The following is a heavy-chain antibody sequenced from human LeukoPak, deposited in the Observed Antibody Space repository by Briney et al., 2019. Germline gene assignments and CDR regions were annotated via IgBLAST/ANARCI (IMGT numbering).Heavy chain of an antibody. Sequence: PSETLSLTCTVSGVSISSYYWSWLRQPPGKGLEGIGYIYATGSTNYNPSLKSRVTISVDTSKNQFSLNLRSVTAADTAVYYCARHGSVRSPLGPWGQGTLVTVSS. CDR3: ARHGSVRSPLGP. D-gene: IGHD3-10*01. CDR2: IYATGST. CDR1: GVSISSYY. V-gene: IGHV4-4*09. J-gene: IGHJ5*02.